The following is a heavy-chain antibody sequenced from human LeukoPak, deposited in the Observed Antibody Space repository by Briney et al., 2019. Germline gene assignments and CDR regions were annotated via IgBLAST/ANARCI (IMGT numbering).Heavy chain of an antibody. J-gene: IGHJ4*02. CDR2: ISGSGDST. D-gene: IGHD3-10*01. V-gene: IGHV3-23*01. Sequence: GGSLRLSCAASGFTFSSFAMTWVRQAPGKGLEWVSDISGSGDSTYYTESVKGRFTISRDNAKNSLYLQMNSLRAEDTAVYYCARGGNYYGSGSYYNNPGDYWGQGTLVTVSS. CDR1: GFTFSSFA. CDR3: ARGGNYYGSGSYYNNPGDY.